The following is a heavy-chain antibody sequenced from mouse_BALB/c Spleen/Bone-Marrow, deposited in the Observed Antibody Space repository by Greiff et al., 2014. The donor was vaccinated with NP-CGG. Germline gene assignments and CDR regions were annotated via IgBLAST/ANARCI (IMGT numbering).Heavy chain of an antibody. CDR2: INPSTGYT. Sequence: VQLQQSGAELAKPGASVKMSCKASGHTFTSYWMHWVKQRPGQGLEWIGYINPSTGYTEYNQKFKDKATLTADKSSSTAYMQLSSRTLDDSAVFYCARSATMIFAYWGQGTLVTVSA. CDR3: ARSATMIFAY. D-gene: IGHD2-4*01. CDR1: GHTFTSYW. V-gene: IGHV1-7*01. J-gene: IGHJ3*01.